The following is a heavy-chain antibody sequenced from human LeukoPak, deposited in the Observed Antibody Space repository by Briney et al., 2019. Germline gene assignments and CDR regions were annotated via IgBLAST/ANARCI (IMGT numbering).Heavy chain of an antibody. V-gene: IGHV3-23*01. CDR1: GFTFSDYA. D-gene: IGHD5-12*01. CDR2: IIGGADST. J-gene: IGHJ4*02. Sequence: GGSLRLCCAASGFTFSDYAMNWVRQAPGKGLEWVSVIIGGADSTDYADSVKARFTISRDRSKNPLYLQMNSLTVEDTAVYYCAKGAYDYVEIGYFDYWGQGTMVIVST. CDR3: AKGAYDYVEIGYFDY.